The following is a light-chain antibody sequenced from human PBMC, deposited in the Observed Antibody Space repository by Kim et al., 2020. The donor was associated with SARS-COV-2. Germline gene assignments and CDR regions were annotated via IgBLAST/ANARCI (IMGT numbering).Light chain of an antibody. V-gene: IGLV3-21*04. CDR3: QVWDNSTDHWV. CDR2: YDR. CDR1: NFGSKI. J-gene: IGLJ3*02. Sequence: SYELTQPPSVSVAPGGTARIACGGDNFGSKIVHWYQQRPGQAHVLVIYYDRERPSRIPERISGSKSGNTATLTISRVEAGDEADYYCQVWDNSTDHWVFGGGTQLTVL.